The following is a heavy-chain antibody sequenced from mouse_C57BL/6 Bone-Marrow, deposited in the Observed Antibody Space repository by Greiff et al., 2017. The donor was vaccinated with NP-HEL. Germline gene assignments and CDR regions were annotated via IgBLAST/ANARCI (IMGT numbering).Heavy chain of an antibody. V-gene: IGHV5-6*01. D-gene: IGHD2-3*01. CDR3: ARHDGYYAMDY. Sequence: EVKLVESGGDLVKPGGSLKLSCAASGFTFSSYGMSWVRQTPDKRLEWVATISSGGSYTYYPDSVMGRFTISRDNAKNTLYLQMSSLKSEDTAMYYCARHDGYYAMDYWGQGTSVTVSS. J-gene: IGHJ4*01. CDR1: GFTFSSYG. CDR2: ISSGGSYT.